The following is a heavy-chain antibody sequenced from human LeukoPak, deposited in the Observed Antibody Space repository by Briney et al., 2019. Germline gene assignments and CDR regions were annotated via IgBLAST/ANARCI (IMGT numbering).Heavy chain of an antibody. J-gene: IGHJ6*03. CDR3: ARVVGGAYYYSYYMDV. V-gene: IGHV1-18*01. CDR1: GYTFTSYV. CDR2: ISSYNGNT. Sequence: GAAVKVSCKASGYTFTSYVISWVRQAPGQGLEWMGWISSYNGNTNFEQKLHGRVTMTTDTSKSTAYMELRSLRSDDTAVYYCARVVGGAYYYSYYMDVWGKGTTVTVSS. D-gene: IGHD3-16*01.